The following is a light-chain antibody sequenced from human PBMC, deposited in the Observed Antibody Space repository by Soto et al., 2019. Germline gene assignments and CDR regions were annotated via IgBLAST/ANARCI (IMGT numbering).Light chain of an antibody. V-gene: IGLV2-8*01. CDR3: QSYDSSLSGYV. CDR1: SSDIGTFSS. CDR2: GVS. J-gene: IGLJ1*01. Sequence: QSVLTQPPSASGSPGQSVTISCTGTSSDIGTFSSISWYQQYPGKAPKLMIFGVSQRPSGVPDRFSGSKSANTASLTITGLQAEDEADYYCQSYDSSLSGYVFGTGTKLTVL.